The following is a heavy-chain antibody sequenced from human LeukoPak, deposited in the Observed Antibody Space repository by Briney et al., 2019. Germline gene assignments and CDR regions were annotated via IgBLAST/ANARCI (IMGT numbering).Heavy chain of an antibody. Sequence: KPSETLSLTCTVSGGSISSYYWIWIRQPPGKGLEWIGYIYYSGSTNYNPSLKSRVTISVDTSKNQFSLKLSSVTAADTAVYYCARLAYYYDSSGYYWFDPWGQGTLVTVSS. CDR3: ARLAYYYDSSGYYWFDP. V-gene: IGHV4-59*08. CDR2: IYYSGST. J-gene: IGHJ5*02. CDR1: GGSISSYY. D-gene: IGHD3-22*01.